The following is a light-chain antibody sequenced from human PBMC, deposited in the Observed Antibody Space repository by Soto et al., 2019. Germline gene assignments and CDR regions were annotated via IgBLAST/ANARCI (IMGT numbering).Light chain of an antibody. CDR1: ISNIGYNS. Sequence: QSVLTLPPSVSAAPGQTATISFSGSISNIGYNSASWYQQLPGTAPKLLIYDNNKRSSGIPGRFSASKSGTSANLGITGLQTGDEAEYCCGTWASSLHAEVFGTGTKLTVL. CDR3: GTWASSLHAEV. CDR2: DNN. J-gene: IGLJ1*01. V-gene: IGLV1-51*01.